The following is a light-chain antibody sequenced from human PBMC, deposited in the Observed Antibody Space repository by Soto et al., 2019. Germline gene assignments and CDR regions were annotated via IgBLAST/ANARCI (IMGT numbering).Light chain of an antibody. CDR3: QQRSHWPPFT. CDR1: QSVSSY. Sequence: EIVLTQSPATLSLSPGERATLSCRASQSVSSYLAWYQQKPGQAPRLLIYEASNRATGSPASFSGSGSATDFTLPITGVQPEDLAIYYCQQRSHWPPFTFGGGTKVEIK. CDR2: EAS. V-gene: IGKV3-11*01. J-gene: IGKJ4*01.